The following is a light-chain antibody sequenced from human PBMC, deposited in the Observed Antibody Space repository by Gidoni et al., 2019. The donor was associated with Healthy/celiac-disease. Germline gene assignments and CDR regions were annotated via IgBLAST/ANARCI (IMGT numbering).Light chain of an antibody. CDR2: QDS. V-gene: IGLV3-1*01. Sequence: SDELTQPPSVPVSPGQTASITCSGDKLGDKYACWYQQKPGQSPVLVIYQDSKRPSGIPERFSGSNSGNTATLTIRGTQAMDEADYYCQAWDSSTVVFGGGTKLTVL. CDR1: KLGDKY. CDR3: QAWDSSTVV. J-gene: IGLJ2*01.